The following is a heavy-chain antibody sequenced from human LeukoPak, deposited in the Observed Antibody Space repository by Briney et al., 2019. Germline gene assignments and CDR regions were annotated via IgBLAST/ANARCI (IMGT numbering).Heavy chain of an antibody. D-gene: IGHD1-26*01. V-gene: IGHV4-59*08. CDR3: ARGVFGGATSY. Sequence: TSETLSLTCTVSGGSISSYYWSWIRQPPGKGLEWIGYIYYSGSTNYNPSLKSRVTISVDTSKNQFSLKLSSVTAADTAVYYCARGVFGGATSYWGQGTLVTVSS. CDR2: IYYSGST. CDR1: GGSISSYY. J-gene: IGHJ4*02.